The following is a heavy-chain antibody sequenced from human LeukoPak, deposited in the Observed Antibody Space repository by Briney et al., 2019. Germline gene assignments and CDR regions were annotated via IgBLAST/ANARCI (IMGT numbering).Heavy chain of an antibody. Sequence: GGSLRLSCAASGFTFSSYGMSWVRQAPGKGLEWVSGISDSGSSTYYADSVKGRFTISRDNSKNTMHLQMNSLRAEDTAVYYCAKVVAWVDYWGQGTLVTVSS. V-gene: IGHV3-23*01. CDR1: GFTFSSYG. D-gene: IGHD2-15*01. J-gene: IGHJ4*02. CDR2: ISDSGSST. CDR3: AKVVAWVDY.